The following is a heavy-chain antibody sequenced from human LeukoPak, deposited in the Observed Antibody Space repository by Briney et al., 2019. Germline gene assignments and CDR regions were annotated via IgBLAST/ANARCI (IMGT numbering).Heavy chain of an antibody. CDR1: GFTFSTYD. D-gene: IGHD3-16*01. Sequence: GGSLRLSCAASGFTFSTYDMHWVRQTTGKGLEWVSAIGTAGDTYYPGSVKGRSTISRENAKNSLYLQMNSLRAGDTAVYYCAGSNPITFGGVTRSDAFDIWGQGTMVTVSS. V-gene: IGHV3-13*01. CDR2: IGTAGDT. J-gene: IGHJ3*02. CDR3: AGSNPITFGGVTRSDAFDI.